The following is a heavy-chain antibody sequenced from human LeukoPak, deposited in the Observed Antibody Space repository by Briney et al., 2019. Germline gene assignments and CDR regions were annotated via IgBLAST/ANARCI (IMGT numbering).Heavy chain of an antibody. CDR2: IYYSGST. CDR1: GGSISSGGYY. CDR3: AREGAGGINWFDP. J-gene: IGHJ5*02. D-gene: IGHD3-16*01. Sequence: SQTLSLTCTVSGGSISSGGYYWSWIRQHPGKGLEWIGYIYYSGSTYYNPSLKSRVTISVDTSKNQFSLKLSSVTAADTAVYYCAREGAGGINWFDPWGQGTRVTVSS. V-gene: IGHV4-31*03.